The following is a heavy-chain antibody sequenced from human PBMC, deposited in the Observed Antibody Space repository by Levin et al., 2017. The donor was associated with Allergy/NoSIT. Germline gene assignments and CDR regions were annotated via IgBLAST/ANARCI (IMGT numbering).Heavy chain of an antibody. CDR1: GYTFTSFG. CDR2: VSAYNGDR. Sequence: ASVKVSCKASGYTFTSFGIIWVRQAPGQGLEWVGWVSAYNGDRNYAQKLQGRVTMTTDTSTSKGYMELTSLRSDDAAVYYCARALRVSNTWFIDYWGQGTLVTVSS. CDR3: ARALRVSNTWFIDY. J-gene: IGHJ4*02. V-gene: IGHV1-18*01. D-gene: IGHD3-10*01.